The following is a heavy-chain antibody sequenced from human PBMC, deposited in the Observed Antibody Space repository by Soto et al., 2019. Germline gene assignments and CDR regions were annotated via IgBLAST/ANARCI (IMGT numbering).Heavy chain of an antibody. J-gene: IGHJ2*01. Sequence: PSDTLSLTCTVSGRSILSDYYFWTWIRQPPGKGLEWIGYIYYSGRTNYNPSLVIRLTISIDRSKNQFSLTLSSVSAANTALYYCARGHRHWHEYFDYF. V-gene: IGHV4-30-4*02. CDR2: IYYSGRT. D-gene: IGHD3-9*01. CDR1: GRSILSDYYF. CDR3: ARGHRHWHEYFDYF.